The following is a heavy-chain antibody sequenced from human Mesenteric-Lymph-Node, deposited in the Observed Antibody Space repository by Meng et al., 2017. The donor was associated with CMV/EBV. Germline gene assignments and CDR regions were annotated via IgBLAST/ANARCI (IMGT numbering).Heavy chain of an antibody. V-gene: IGHV3-30-3*01. D-gene: IGHD2-21*01. J-gene: IGHJ4*02. CDR3: ARVSPFAIALDY. CDR2: ISYDGSNK. Sequence: GESLKISCAASGFTFSSYAMHWVRQAPGKGLEWVAVISYDGSNKYYADSVKGRFTISRDNARKSFYLQMNSLRGEDTAIYYCARVSPFAIALDYWGRGALVTVSS. CDR1: GFTFSSYA.